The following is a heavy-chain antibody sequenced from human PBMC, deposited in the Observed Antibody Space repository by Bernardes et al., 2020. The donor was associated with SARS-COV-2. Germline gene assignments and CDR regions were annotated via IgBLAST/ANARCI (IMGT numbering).Heavy chain of an antibody. CDR1: GFTFTNYA. CDR2: ITDRGGST. CDR3: ARVGEYYYDSSGFYYGNYYDY. J-gene: IGHJ4*02. D-gene: IGHD3-22*01. Sequence: GGSLRLSCAASGFTFTNYAMSWFRQAPGKGLEWASTITDRGGSTYYADSVKGRFTISRDISKNTLYLQVNSLRAEDTAVYYCARVGEYYYDSSGFYYGNYYDYWGQGALVTVSS. V-gene: IGHV3-23*01.